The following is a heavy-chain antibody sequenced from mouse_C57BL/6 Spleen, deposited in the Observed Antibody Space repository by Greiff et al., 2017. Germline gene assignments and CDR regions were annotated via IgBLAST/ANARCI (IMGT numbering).Heavy chain of an antibody. Sequence: VQLQQPGAELVKPGASVKMSCKASGYTFTSYWITWVKQRPGQGLEWIGDIYPGSGSTNYNEKFKSKATLTVDTSSSTAYMQLSSLTSEDSAVYYCAREGGSSSYYYAMDYWGQGTSVTVSS. V-gene: IGHV1-55*01. CDR3: AREGGSSSYYYAMDY. CDR2: IYPGSGST. D-gene: IGHD1-1*01. CDR1: GYTFTSYW. J-gene: IGHJ4*01.